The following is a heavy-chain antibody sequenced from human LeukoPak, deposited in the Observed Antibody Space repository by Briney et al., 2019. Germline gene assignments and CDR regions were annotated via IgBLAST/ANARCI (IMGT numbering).Heavy chain of an antibody. CDR1: GFTFGGYA. J-gene: IGHJ3*02. Sequence: GGSLRLSCTASGFTFGGYAMSWVRQAPGKGLEWVGFIRSKPYGGTTEYAASVKGRFTISRDDSKSVAYLQMNSLKTEDTAVYYCTRAPRWYYDILGPGAFDIWGQGTMVTVSS. D-gene: IGHD3-9*01. CDR2: IRSKPYGGTT. CDR3: TRAPRWYYDILGPGAFDI. V-gene: IGHV3-49*04.